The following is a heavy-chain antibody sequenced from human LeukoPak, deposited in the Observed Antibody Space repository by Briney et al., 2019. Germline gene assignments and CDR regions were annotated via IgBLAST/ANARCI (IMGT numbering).Heavy chain of an antibody. CDR3: AREPAYDSSGYYYSGGFDY. Sequence: GGSLRLSCAASGFTVSSNYMSWVRQAPGKGLEWVSVIYSGGSTYYADSVKGRFTISRDNSKNTLYLQMNSLRAEDTAVYYCAREPAYDSSGYYYSGGFDYWGQGTLVTVSS. CDR2: IYSGGST. D-gene: IGHD3-22*01. V-gene: IGHV3-53*01. CDR1: GFTVSSNY. J-gene: IGHJ4*02.